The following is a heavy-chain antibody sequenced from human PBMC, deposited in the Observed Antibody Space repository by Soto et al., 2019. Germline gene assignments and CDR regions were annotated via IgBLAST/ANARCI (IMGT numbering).Heavy chain of an antibody. Sequence: PGGSLRLSCAASGFTFSSYAMHWVRQAPGKGLEWVAVISYDGSNKYYADSVKGRFTISRDNSKNTLYLQMNSLRAEDTAVYYCARAICSTSCYFNWFDPWGQGTLVTVSS. V-gene: IGHV3-30-3*01. CDR1: GFTFSSYA. J-gene: IGHJ5*02. D-gene: IGHD2-2*01. CDR2: ISYDGSNK. CDR3: ARAICSTSCYFNWFDP.